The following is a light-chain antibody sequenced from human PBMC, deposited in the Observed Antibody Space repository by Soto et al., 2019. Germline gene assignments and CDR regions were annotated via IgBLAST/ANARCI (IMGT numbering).Light chain of an antibody. Sequence: NMLNQSARALTLSPGERATLSCRASQSVSRSDLAWYQQKPGQAPRLFIYGASIRATGISDRFSGSGSGTDFTLTISRLEPEDFAVYYCQQYGSSPWTFGQGTKVDIK. CDR3: QQYGSSPWT. V-gene: IGKV3-20*01. CDR1: QSVSRSD. J-gene: IGKJ1*01. CDR2: GAS.